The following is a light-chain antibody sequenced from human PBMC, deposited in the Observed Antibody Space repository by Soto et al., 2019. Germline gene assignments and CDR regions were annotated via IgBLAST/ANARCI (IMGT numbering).Light chain of an antibody. V-gene: IGKV1-5*01. CDR3: QQYNSSPLT. CDR2: DAS. CDR1: QSISSW. J-gene: IGKJ4*01. Sequence: DIQITQSPSTPSATLRDRVTITFRASQSISSWLAWYQQKPGKAPKLLIYDASSLESGVPSRFSGSGSGTEFTLTISSLQPDDFATYYCQQYNSSPLTFGGGTKVDIK.